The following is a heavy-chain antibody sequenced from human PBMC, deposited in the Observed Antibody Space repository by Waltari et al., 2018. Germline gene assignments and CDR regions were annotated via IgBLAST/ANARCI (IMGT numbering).Heavy chain of an antibody. CDR1: GGSISSGSNY. CDR3: AREGYCSGGSCYSGWFDP. Sequence: QVQLQESVPGLVKPSQTLSLTCTVSGGSISSGSNYWSWSRQPAGRGREWIGRVYTSGGTNHNPYLKSRGTISVDTSKNPFSLKLSSVTAADTAVYYCAREGYCSGGSCYSGWFDPWGQGTLVTVSS. J-gene: IGHJ5*02. V-gene: IGHV4-61*02. D-gene: IGHD2-15*01. CDR2: VYTSGGT.